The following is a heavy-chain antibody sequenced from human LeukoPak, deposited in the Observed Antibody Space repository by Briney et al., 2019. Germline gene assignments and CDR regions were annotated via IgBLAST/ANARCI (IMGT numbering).Heavy chain of an antibody. Sequence: SQTLSLTCAVSGGSIGSNNWWGWVRQPPGKGLEWIGEIYHSGSPNYNPSLKSRVTISVDKSRNHFSLNLSSVTAADTAVYYCARVNINNWHSCDYWGQGTLVTVSS. V-gene: IGHV4-4*02. CDR3: ARVNINNWHSCDY. CDR2: IYHSGSP. J-gene: IGHJ4*02. D-gene: IGHD1-1*01. CDR1: GGSIGSNNW.